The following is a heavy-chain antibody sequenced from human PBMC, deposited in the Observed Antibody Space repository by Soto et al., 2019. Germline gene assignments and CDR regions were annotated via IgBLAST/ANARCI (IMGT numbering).Heavy chain of an antibody. CDR2: ISYSGTT. CDR1: RVTISNYF. J-gene: IGHJ3*01. V-gene: IGHV4-59*01. CDR3: EGEGGLGDV. D-gene: IGHD3-16*01. Sequence: SSEPLSVPCTVSRVTISNYFCRWILQPQGRGLEWIGYISYSGTTNYNASLKSRVTISVDTSANQFSLRVRSVTAADTAVFFFEGEGGLGDV.